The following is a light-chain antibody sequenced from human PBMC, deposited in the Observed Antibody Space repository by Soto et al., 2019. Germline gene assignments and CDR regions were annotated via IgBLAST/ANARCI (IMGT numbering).Light chain of an antibody. CDR3: QQYGYSPPFT. J-gene: IGKJ3*01. CDR1: QSVPSSY. V-gene: IGKV3-20*01. CDR2: GAS. Sequence: ELVLTQSPGTLSLSPGERATLSCRASQSVPSSYLAWYQQKPGQAPRLLIYGASTRAPGIPDRFSGSGSGTVFPLTISRLEPEDFAVYCYQQYGYSPPFTFGPGTKVDIK.